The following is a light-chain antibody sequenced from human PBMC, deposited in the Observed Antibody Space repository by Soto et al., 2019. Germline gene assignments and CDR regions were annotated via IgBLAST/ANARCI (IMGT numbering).Light chain of an antibody. V-gene: IGLV2-14*01. CDR3: ASDTTSSAYV. J-gene: IGLJ1*01. CDR1: SSDVGNYNY. Sequence: QSLLAESASLSCSPGQSITISCSGTSSDVGNYNYVSWYQQHQGKGPKLIIYHVSYRPSGVSNRFSGSKSGNTASLSISGLQAEDEADYYCASDTTSSAYVVGTGPKVTVL. CDR2: HVS.